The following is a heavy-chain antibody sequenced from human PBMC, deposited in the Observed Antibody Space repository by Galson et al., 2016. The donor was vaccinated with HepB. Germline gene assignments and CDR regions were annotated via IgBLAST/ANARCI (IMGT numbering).Heavy chain of an antibody. Sequence: SLRLSCAASGFTFRTYNIHWVRQAPGKGLEWVAVISYDGTNKYYADSVKGRFTISGDSSKNPLYLQMNSLRAEDTALYFCAKARGWYFPDALDIWGQGTMVTVSS. J-gene: IGHJ3*02. CDR2: ISYDGTNK. CDR1: GFTFRTYN. CDR3: AKARGWYFPDALDI. V-gene: IGHV3-30*18. D-gene: IGHD6-19*01.